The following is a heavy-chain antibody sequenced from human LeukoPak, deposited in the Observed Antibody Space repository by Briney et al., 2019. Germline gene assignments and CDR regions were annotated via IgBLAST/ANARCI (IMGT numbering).Heavy chain of an antibody. Sequence: GASVKVSCKASGYTFTGYYMHWVRQAPGQGLEWMGWINPNSGGTNYAQKFQGRVTMTRDTSISTAYMELSRLRSDDTAVYYCAREIVVVVAAGDAFDIWGQGTIVTVSS. CDR2: INPNSGGT. D-gene: IGHD2-15*01. CDR1: GYTFTGYY. J-gene: IGHJ3*02. V-gene: IGHV1-2*02. CDR3: AREIVVVVAAGDAFDI.